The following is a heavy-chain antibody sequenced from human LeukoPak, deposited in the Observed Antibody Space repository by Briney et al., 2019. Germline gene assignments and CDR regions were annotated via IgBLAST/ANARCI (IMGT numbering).Heavy chain of an antibody. V-gene: IGHV3-23*01. J-gene: IGHJ4*02. CDR3: AKAISGFDFDY. D-gene: IGHD3-16*01. CDR1: GFAFSSYD. CDR2: LTTDGGST. Sequence: QTGGSLRLSCAASGFAFSSYDMSWVRQAPGKGLEWVSSLTTDGGSTEYADSVKDRFTISRDNSKNTLYLQMNSLRAEDMAVYYCAKAISGFDFDYWGQGTLVTVSS.